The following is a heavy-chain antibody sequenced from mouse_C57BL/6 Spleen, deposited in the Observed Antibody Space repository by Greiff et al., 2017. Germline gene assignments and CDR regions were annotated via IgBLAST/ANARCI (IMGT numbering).Heavy chain of an antibody. CDR3: ARERIYYGPDY. V-gene: IGHV1-76*01. D-gene: IGHD1-1*01. Sequence: VQLQQSGAELVRPGASVKLSCKASGYTFTDYYINWVKQRPGQGLEWIARIYPGSGNTYYNEKFKGKATLTAEKSSSTAYMQLSSLTSEDSAVYFCARERIYYGPDYWGQGTTLTVSS. J-gene: IGHJ2*01. CDR2: IYPGSGNT. CDR1: GYTFTDYY.